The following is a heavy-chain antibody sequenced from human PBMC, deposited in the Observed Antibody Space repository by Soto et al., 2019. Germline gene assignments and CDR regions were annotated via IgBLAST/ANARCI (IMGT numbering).Heavy chain of an antibody. Sequence: SETLSLTCTVSVGSISRYFGIWVRQSPGKGLEWIGYIFYTGSTTYNPSLKSRVTISIDTSKNQFSLKLSSLTAADTAVYYCAHFSDLEWFDPWGQGTLVTVSS. CDR2: IFYTGST. V-gene: IGHV4-59*01. CDR3: AHFSDLEWFDP. D-gene: IGHD2-21*01. J-gene: IGHJ5*02. CDR1: VGSISRYF.